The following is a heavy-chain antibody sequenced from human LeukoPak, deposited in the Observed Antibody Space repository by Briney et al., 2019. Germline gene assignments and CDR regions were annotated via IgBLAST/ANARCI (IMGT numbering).Heavy chain of an antibody. CDR3: ARAPLASGYADY. D-gene: IGHD5-12*01. CDR2: ISAYNGNT. V-gene: IGHV1-18*04. CDR1: GYTFTSYG. J-gene: IGHJ4*02. Sequence: ASVKVSCTASGYTFTSYGISWVRQAPGQGVEWMGWISAYNGNTNYAQNLQGRVTMTTDTSTSTAYMELRSLRSDDTAVYYCARAPLASGYADYWGQGTLVTVSS.